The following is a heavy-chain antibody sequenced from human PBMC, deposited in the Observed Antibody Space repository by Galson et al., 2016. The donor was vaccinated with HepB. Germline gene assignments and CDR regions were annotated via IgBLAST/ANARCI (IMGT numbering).Heavy chain of an antibody. CDR3: ARGDRSTSLFDY. Sequence: SLRLSCAASGFSVSSNYMSWVRQAPGKGLEWVSVIYSGGSTHYADSAKGRFTISRDNSKNTLYLQMNSLRAEDTAVYYCARGDRSTSLFDYWGQGTLVTVSS. J-gene: IGHJ4*02. CDR1: GFSVSSNY. CDR2: IYSGGST. V-gene: IGHV3-66*01. D-gene: IGHD2-2*01.